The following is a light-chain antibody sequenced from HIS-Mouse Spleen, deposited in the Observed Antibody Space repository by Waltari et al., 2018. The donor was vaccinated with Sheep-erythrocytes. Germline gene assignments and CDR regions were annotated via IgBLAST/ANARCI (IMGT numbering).Light chain of an antibody. CDR2: EGS. J-gene: IGLJ3*02. CDR1: SSDVGSYNL. V-gene: IGLV2-23*01. CDR3: CSDAGSSTTWV. Sequence: QSALTQPASVSGSPGQAITISCTGTSSDVGSYNLVTWYQQHPGKAPKLMVYEGSKRPSWVSNRCSGSKSGNTASLTISGLQAEGEAYYYCCSDAGSSTTWVFGGGTKLTVL.